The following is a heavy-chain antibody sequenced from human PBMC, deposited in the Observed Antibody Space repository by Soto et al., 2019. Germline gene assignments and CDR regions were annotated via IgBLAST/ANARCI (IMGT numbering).Heavy chain of an antibody. CDR2: ISAYNGNT. Sequence: AASVKVSCKASGYTITSYGISWVRQAPGKGLEWMGWISAYNGNTDYPQKLQGRVTMTTDTSTSIAYMELRSLRSDDTAVYYFAREGYCISTSCYASALDYWGQGTLVTVSS. CDR3: AREGYCISTSCYASALDY. J-gene: IGHJ4*02. V-gene: IGHV1-18*01. CDR1: GYTITSYG. D-gene: IGHD2-2*01.